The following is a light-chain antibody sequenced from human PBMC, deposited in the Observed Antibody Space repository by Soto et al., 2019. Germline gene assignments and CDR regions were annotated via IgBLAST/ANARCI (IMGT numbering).Light chain of an antibody. Sequence: EIVLTQSPGTLSLSPGERATLSCRTTQSVSSSYLAWYQQKPGQAPRLLIYGASSRANGIPDRFSGSGSGTAFSLAISRLEPGDCAVYYCQQYGSLSLTFGGGTKVEIK. V-gene: IGKV3-20*01. CDR3: QQYGSLSLT. CDR2: GAS. J-gene: IGKJ4*01. CDR1: QSVSSSY.